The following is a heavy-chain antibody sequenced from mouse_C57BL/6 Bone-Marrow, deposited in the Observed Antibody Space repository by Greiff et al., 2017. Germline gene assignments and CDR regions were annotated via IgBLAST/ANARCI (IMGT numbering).Heavy chain of an antibody. CDR2: IWSGGST. Sequence: QVQLKESGPGLVQPSQSLSITCTVSGFSLTSYGVHWVRQSPGKGLEWLGVIWSGGSTDYNAAFISRLSISKDNSKSHIFFKMNSLQADDTTIYYCARNSDTYYFDDWGQGTTLTVSS. CDR3: ARNSDTYYFDD. V-gene: IGHV2-2*01. CDR1: GFSLTSYG. D-gene: IGHD5-1-1*01. J-gene: IGHJ2*01.